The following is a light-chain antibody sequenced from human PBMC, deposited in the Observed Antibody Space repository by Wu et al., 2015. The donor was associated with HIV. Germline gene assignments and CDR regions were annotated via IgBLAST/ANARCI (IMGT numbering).Light chain of an antibody. CDR2: GAS. CDR1: QSVRSNY. Sequence: EIVLTQSPGTLSLSPGERATLSCRASQSVRSNYLAWYQYKSDQAPRLLIYGASSRASGIPDRFSGSGSGTDFTLTISRLEPEDFAVYYCQQYATSPPLTFGGGTKVEIK. V-gene: IGKV3-20*01. J-gene: IGKJ4*01. CDR3: QQYATSPPLT.